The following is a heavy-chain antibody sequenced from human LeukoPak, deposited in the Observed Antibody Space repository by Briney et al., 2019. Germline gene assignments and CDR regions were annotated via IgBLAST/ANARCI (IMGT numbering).Heavy chain of an antibody. D-gene: IGHD6-13*01. V-gene: IGHV3-15*01. J-gene: IGHJ4*02. CDR2: IKSKTNGGTT. Sequence: GGSLRLSCVASXISFSNAWLGWVRQAPGKGLEWVGRIKSKTNGGTTDYAAPVKGRFTISRDDSKNMLYLQMNSLKTEDTAMYYCTTDQGVAALPLFAYWGQGTLVTVSS. CDR3: TTDQGVAALPLFAY. CDR1: XISFSNAW.